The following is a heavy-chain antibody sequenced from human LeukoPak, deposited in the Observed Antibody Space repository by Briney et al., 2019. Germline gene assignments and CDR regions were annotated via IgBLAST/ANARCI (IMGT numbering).Heavy chain of an antibody. CDR3: ARHAVVRGVIFGVINYFDY. V-gene: IGHV4-39*01. D-gene: IGHD3-10*01. Sequence: PSETLSLTCTVSGGSISSSSYYWGWIRQPPGKGLEWIGSIYYSGSTYYNPSLKSRVTISVDTSKNQFSLKLSSVTAADTAVYYCARHAVVRGVIFGVINYFDYWGQGTLVTVSS. CDR1: GGSISSSSYY. CDR2: IYYSGST. J-gene: IGHJ4*02.